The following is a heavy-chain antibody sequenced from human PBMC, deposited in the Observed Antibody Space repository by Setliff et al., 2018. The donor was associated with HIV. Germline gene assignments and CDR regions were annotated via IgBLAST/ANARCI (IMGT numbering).Heavy chain of an antibody. Sequence: ASVKVSCKASGYTFASYYTHWVRQAPGQGLEWMGIINPSSGSTTYAQKFQGRVTMTRDTSTSTVYMELSSLRSEDTAVYYCARDPAPSSSASYFQHWGQGTPVTVSS. J-gene: IGHJ1*01. D-gene: IGHD6-6*01. V-gene: IGHV1-46*01. CDR1: GYTFASYY. CDR2: INPSSGST. CDR3: ARDPAPSSSASYFQH.